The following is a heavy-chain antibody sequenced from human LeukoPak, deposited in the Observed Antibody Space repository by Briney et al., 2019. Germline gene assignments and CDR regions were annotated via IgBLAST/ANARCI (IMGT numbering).Heavy chain of an antibody. CDR1: GFTLSSYS. Sequence: PGGPLRLSCAASGFTLSSYSMNWVRQAPGKGLEWVSYISSSSTHIYYADSVKGRFTISRDNARNSLYLQMNSLRAQDTAMYYWGEVGHRRSFFEYWGQGTLVTVSS. CDR2: ISSSSTHI. D-gene: IGHD3-16*01. V-gene: IGHV3-21*01. J-gene: IGHJ4*02. CDR3: GEVGHRRSFFEY.